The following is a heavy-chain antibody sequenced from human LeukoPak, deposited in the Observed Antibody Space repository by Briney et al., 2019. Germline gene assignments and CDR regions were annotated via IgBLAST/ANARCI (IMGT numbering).Heavy chain of an antibody. V-gene: IGHV3-7*04. CDR2: IKQDGSEK. CDR3: TRVGYIDEGIDY. CDR1: GFIFSRYW. D-gene: IGHD5-24*01. J-gene: IGHJ4*02. Sequence: PGGSLRLSCGAAGFIFSRYWMSWVRQAPGKGLEWVANIKQDGSEKYYVDSVKGRFTISRDNAKNSQYLQMNSLRAEDTAIYYCTRVGYIDEGIDYWGQGTLVTVSS.